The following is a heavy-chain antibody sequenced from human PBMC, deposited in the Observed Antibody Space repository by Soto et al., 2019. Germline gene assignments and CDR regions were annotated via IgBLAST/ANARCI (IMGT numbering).Heavy chain of an antibody. CDR1: GFTFSSYG. CDR2: ISYDGSNK. J-gene: IGHJ4*02. V-gene: IGHV3-30*18. CDR3: AKDGSGDYGDYDLDY. Sequence: ESGGGVVQPGRSLRLSCAASGFTFSSYGMHWVRQAPGKGLEWVAVISYDGSNKYYADSVKGRFTISRDNSKNTLYLQMNSLRAEDTAVYYCAKDGSGDYGDYDLDYWGQGTLVTVSS. D-gene: IGHD4-17*01.